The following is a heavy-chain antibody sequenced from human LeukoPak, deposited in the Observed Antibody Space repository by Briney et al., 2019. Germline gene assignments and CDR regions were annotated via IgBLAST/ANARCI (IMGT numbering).Heavy chain of an antibody. CDR1: GYTFTSYD. V-gene: IGHV1-8*01. J-gene: IGHJ6*02. CDR3: ARVSYDSSGPHDNHYYYYGMDV. CDR2: VNPNSGNT. Sequence: GASVKVSCKASGYTFTSYDINWVRQATGQGLEWMGWVNPNSGNTGYAQKFQGRVTMTRNTSISTAYMELSSLRSEDTAVYYCARVSYDSSGPHDNHYYYYGMDVWGQGTTVTVSS. D-gene: IGHD3-22*01.